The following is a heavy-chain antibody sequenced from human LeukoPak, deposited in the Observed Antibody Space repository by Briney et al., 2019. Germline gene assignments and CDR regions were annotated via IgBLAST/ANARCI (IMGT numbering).Heavy chain of an antibody. CDR1: GFTFSSYE. D-gene: IGHD3-22*01. Sequence: GGSLRLSCAASGFTFSSYEMNWVRQAPGKGLEWVSALTGSGGTTYYADSVKGRFTISRDNSKNTLYLQMNSLRAEDTAVYYCARDLGQYYDTSDNWFDPWGQGTLVTVSS. CDR2: LTGSGGTT. CDR3: ARDLGQYYDTSDNWFDP. J-gene: IGHJ5*02. V-gene: IGHV3-23*01.